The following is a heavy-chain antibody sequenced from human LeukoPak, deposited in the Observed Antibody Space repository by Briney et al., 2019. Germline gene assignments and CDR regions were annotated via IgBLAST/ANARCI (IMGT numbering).Heavy chain of an antibody. CDR1: GFSLSTSGVG. Sequence: SGPTLVNPXQTLTLTCTFSGFSLSTSGVGVGWIRQPPGKALDWLALIYWDDDKRYIPSLKSRLTITKDTSKNQVVLTMTNMDPVDTATYYCARLMIVVDGFDYWGQGTLVTVSS. V-gene: IGHV2-5*02. D-gene: IGHD3-22*01. CDR2: IYWDDDK. J-gene: IGHJ4*02. CDR3: ARLMIVVDGFDY.